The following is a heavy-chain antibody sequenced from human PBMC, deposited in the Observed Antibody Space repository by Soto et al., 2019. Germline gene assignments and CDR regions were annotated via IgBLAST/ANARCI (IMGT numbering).Heavy chain of an antibody. J-gene: IGHJ4*02. CDR1: GGTFSSYT. V-gene: IGHV1-69*08. D-gene: IGHD1-26*01. CDR3: ARDDEGWEQGGFFDY. CDR2: IIPILGIA. Sequence: QVQLVQSGAEVKKPGSSVKVSCKASGGTFSSYTISWVRQAPGQGLEWMGRIIPILGIANYAQKFQGRVTITADKSTSTAYMELSSLRSEDTAVYYCARDDEGWEQGGFFDYWGQGTLVTVSS.